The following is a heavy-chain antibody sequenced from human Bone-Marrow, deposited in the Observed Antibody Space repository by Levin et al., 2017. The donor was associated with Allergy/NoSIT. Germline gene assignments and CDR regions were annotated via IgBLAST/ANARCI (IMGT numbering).Heavy chain of an antibody. V-gene: IGHV5-10-1*01. CDR2: IDPTDSYT. D-gene: IGHD6-13*01. CDR1: GYSFTSHW. J-gene: IGHJ4*02. Sequence: SGGSLRLSCKGSGYSFTSHWISWVRQMPGKGLEWMGRIDPTDSYTDYSPSFQGHVTISADKSINTAYLQWSRLKASDTAVYYCARWPTPTAGTFDYWGQGTLLTVSS. CDR3: ARWPTPTAGTFDY.